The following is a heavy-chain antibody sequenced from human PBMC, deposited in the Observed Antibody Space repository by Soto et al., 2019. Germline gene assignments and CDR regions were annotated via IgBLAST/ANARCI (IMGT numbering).Heavy chain of an antibody. CDR3: ASIAAAGSPVFDY. Sequence: ASVKVSCKASGYTFTGCYMHWVRQAPGQGLEWMGWINPNSGGTNYAQKFQGRVTMTRDTSISTAYMELSRLRSDDTAVYYCASIAAAGSPVFDYWGQGTLVTVSS. J-gene: IGHJ4*02. V-gene: IGHV1-2*02. CDR2: INPNSGGT. D-gene: IGHD6-13*01. CDR1: GYTFTGCY.